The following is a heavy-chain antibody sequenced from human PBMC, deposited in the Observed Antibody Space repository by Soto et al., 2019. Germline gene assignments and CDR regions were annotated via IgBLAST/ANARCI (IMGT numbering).Heavy chain of an antibody. D-gene: IGHD4-17*01. J-gene: IGHJ5*02. CDR1: GYTFTSYG. Sequence: ASVKVSCKASGYTFTSYGISWVRQAPGQGLEWMGWISAYNGNTNYAQKLQGRVTMTTDTSTSTAYMELRSLRSDDTAVYYCATVMTTVTNNWFDPWGRGTLVTVSS. CDR2: ISAYNGNT. V-gene: IGHV1-18*01. CDR3: ATVMTTVTNNWFDP.